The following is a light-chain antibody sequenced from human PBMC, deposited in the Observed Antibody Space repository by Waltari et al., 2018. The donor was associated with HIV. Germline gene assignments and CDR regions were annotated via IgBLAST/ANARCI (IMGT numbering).Light chain of an antibody. Sequence: QSALTQPASVSGSPGQSITISCTGTSSDVGGYNYVSWYQQHPRKAPKLMIYDVTKRPAGVSNRFSGSKSGNTASLTISGLQAEDEADYYCSSYTSSNTYVFGTGTKVTVL. CDR3: SSYTSSNTYV. CDR2: DVT. CDR1: SSDVGGYNY. V-gene: IGLV2-14*01. J-gene: IGLJ1*01.